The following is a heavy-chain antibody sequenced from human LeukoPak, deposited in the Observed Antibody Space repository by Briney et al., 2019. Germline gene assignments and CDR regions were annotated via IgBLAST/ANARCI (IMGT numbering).Heavy chain of an antibody. D-gene: IGHD2-21*02. CDR1: GFTVSSNE. CDR3: ARESGGIVVVTATGEGAFDI. CDR2: ISGGST. V-gene: IGHV3-38-3*01. Sequence: GGSLRLSCAASGFTVSSNEMSWVRQAPGKGLEWVSSISGGSTYYADSRKGRFTISRDNSKNTLHLQMNSLRAEDTAVYYCARESGGIVVVTATGEGAFDIWGQGTMVTVSS. J-gene: IGHJ3*02.